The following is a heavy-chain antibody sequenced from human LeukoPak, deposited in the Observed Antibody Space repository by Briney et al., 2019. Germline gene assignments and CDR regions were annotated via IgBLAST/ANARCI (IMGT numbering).Heavy chain of an antibody. CDR2: IIPIFGTA. V-gene: IGHV1-69*13. D-gene: IGHD3-9*01. CDR3: ARGTVLRYFDWLLWDAFDI. CDR1: GGTFSSYA. Sequence: ASVKVSCKASGGTFSSYAISWVRQAPGQGLEWTGRIIPIFGTANYAQKFQGRVTITADESTSTAYMELSSLRSEDTAVYYCARGTVLRYFDWLLWDAFDIWGQGTMVTVSP. J-gene: IGHJ3*02.